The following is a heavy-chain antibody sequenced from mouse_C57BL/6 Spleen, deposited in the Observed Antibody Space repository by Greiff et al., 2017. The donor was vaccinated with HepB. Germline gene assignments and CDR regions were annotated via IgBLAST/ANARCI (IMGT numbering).Heavy chain of an antibody. D-gene: IGHD2-2*01. CDR2: INPSTGGT. CDR1: GYSFTGYY. J-gene: IGHJ3*01. CDR3: ARSGSMVTSFAY. Sequence: VQLQQSGPELVKPGASVKISCKASGYSFTGYYMNWVKQSPEKSLEWIGEINPSTGGTTYNQKFKAKATLTVDKSSSTAYMQLKSLTSEDSAVYYCARSGSMVTSFAYWGQGTLVTVSA. V-gene: IGHV1-42*01.